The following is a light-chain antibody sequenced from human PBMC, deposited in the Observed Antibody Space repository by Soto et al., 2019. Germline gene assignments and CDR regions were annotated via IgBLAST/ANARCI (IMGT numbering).Light chain of an antibody. V-gene: IGKV3-11*01. CDR2: DTS. Sequence: SVLTQSPSTLSLSPGERVTLSCRASQSVNNYLAWYQQKPGQAPRLLIYDTSDRASGIPARFSGSGSGTDFTLTISSLEPEDFAVFYCQQRSVWPWTFGQGTKVDIK. J-gene: IGKJ1*01. CDR3: QQRSVWPWT. CDR1: QSVNNY.